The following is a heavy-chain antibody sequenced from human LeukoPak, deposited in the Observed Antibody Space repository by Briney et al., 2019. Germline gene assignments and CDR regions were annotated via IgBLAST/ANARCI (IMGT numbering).Heavy chain of an antibody. V-gene: IGHV3-64D*06. J-gene: IGHJ4*02. CDR1: GFTFSRYA. CDR3: VKSGSYYNEPYYFDY. Sequence: VQPGGSLRLSCSASGFTFSRYAMHWVRQAPGKGLEYVSGISSNGGSTYYADSVKGRFTISRDNSKNTLYLQMSSLRDEDTAVYYCVKSGSYYNEPYYFDYWGQGTLVTVSS. CDR2: ISSNGGST. D-gene: IGHD3-10*01.